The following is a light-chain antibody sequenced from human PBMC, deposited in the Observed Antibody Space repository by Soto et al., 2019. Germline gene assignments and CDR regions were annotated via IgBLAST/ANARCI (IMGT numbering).Light chain of an antibody. V-gene: IGKV2D-29*01. CDR3: LQVIQLPLT. Sequence: DIVMTQTPLSLSVTPGQAASFSCKTSQSLLHSDGKTYLYWYLQRPGQPPHLLIYEGFNRFSGGXEXSSGSGSGTEFTLKISRVEAEDCGVYYCLQVIQLPLTFGGGTKVEI. CDR2: EGF. CDR1: QSLLHSDGKTY. J-gene: IGKJ4*01.